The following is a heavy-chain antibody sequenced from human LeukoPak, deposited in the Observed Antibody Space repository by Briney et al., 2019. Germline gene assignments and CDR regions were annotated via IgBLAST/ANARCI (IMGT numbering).Heavy chain of an antibody. J-gene: IGHJ4*02. CDR3: AKDLRQTYYDSSGPLDY. CDR2: GSGGST. Sequence: GSGGSTYYADSVKGRFTISRDNSKDTLYLQMNSLRAEDTAIYYCAKDLRQTYYDSSGPLDYWGQGTLVTVSS. V-gene: IGHV3-23*01. D-gene: IGHD3-22*01.